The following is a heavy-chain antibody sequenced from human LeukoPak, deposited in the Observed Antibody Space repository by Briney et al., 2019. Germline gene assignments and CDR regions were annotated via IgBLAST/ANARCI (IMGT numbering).Heavy chain of an antibody. Sequence: GGSLRLSCAASGFTFSSYAMSWVRQAPGKGLEWVSAISGSGGSTYYADSVKGRFTISRDNSKNTLYLQMNSLRAEDTAVYYCAKDLLSRENMLVAATSHWFDPWGQGTLVTVSS. CDR1: GFTFSSYA. CDR2: ISGSGGST. CDR3: AKDLLSRENMLVAATSHWFDP. J-gene: IGHJ5*02. V-gene: IGHV3-23*01. D-gene: IGHD2-15*01.